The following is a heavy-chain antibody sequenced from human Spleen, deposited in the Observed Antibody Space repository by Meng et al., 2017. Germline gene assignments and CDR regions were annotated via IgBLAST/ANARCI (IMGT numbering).Heavy chain of an antibody. V-gene: IGHV4-31*03. CDR1: GASISRIGYY. Sequence: QVQLQESGPGLVKPSQTLSLTCTVTGASISRIGYYWGWIRQHPGKGLEWVGYIYYTGNTDYNPSLNSRLTISVDMSKNQFSLKLSSVTDADTAVYYCARVLRSTRHFDYWGQGALVTVSS. CDR2: IYYTGNT. J-gene: IGHJ4*02. CDR3: ARVLRSTRHFDY.